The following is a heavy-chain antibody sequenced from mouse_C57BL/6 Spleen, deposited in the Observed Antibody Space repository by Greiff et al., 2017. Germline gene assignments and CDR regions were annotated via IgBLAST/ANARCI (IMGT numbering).Heavy chain of an antibody. Sequence: EVHLVESEGGLVQPGSSMKLSCTASGFTFSDYYMAWVRQVPEKGLEWVANINYDGSSTYYLDSLKSRFIISRDNAKNILYLQMSSLKSEDTATYYCAREVGNYAMDYWGQGTSVTVSS. CDR3: AREVGNYAMDY. V-gene: IGHV5-16*01. J-gene: IGHJ4*01. D-gene: IGHD1-3*01. CDR1: GFTFSDYY. CDR2: INYDGSST.